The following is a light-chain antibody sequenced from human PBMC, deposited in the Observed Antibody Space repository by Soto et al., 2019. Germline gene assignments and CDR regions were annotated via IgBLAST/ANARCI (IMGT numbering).Light chain of an antibody. CDR2: AAS. J-gene: IGKJ5*01. V-gene: IGKV1D-12*01. Sequence: DIQMTQSPSSLSASVGDTVTITCRSSQDIGSLLSWYQQKAGKAPNILIFAASSLQAGVPSRFSGSGSGTDFTLTISSRQPEDFAPYYCQQVNRFPVTFGQGTRLEI. CDR3: QQVNRFPVT. CDR1: QDIGSL.